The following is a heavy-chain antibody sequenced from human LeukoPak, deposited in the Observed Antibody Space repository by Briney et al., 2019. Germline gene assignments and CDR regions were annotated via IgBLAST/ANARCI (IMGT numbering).Heavy chain of an antibody. CDR2: ISYDGSNK. CDR1: GFTFSSYG. V-gene: IGHV3-30*03. D-gene: IGHD3-10*02. CDR3: SVRGGRNWFDP. J-gene: IGHJ5*02. Sequence: GGSLRLSCAASGFTFSSYGMHWVRQAPGKGLEWVAVISYDGSNKYYADSVKGRFTISRDNSKNTLYLQMNSLRAEDTAVYYCSVRGGRNWFDPRGQGTLVTVSS.